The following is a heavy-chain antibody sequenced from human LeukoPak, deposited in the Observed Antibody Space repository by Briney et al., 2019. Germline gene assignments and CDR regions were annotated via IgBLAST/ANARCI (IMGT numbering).Heavy chain of an antibody. J-gene: IGHJ6*02. CDR1: GGSISSGGYS. D-gene: IGHD3-9*01. V-gene: IGHV4-61*02. CDR2: IYTSGST. Sequence: PSETLSLTCAVSGGSISSGGYSWSWIRQPPGKGLEWIGRIYTSGSTNYNPSLKSRVTMSVDTSKNQFSLKLSSVTAADTAVYYCASSETYYDILTGYPRPDYYGMDVWGQGTTVTVSS. CDR3: ASSETYYDILTGYPRPDYYGMDV.